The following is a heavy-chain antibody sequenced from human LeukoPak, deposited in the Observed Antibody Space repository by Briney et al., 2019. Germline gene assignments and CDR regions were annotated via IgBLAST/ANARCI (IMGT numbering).Heavy chain of an antibody. V-gene: IGHV4-39*01. CDR2: IYYSGST. CDR3: AIVKAGYFDLYYYYGMDV. Sequence: SETLSLTCTVSGGSISSSSYYWGWIRQPPGKGLEWIGGIYYSGSTYYNPSLKSRVTISVDTSKNQFSLKLSSVTAADTAVYYCAIVKAGYFDLYYYYGMDVWGQGTTVTVSS. J-gene: IGHJ6*02. D-gene: IGHD3-9*01. CDR1: GGSISSSSYY.